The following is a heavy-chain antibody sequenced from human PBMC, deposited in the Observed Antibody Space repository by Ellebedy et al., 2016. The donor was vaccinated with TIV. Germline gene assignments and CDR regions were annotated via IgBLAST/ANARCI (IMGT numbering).Heavy chain of an antibody. CDR3: ARYTMIVAGAFDI. CDR1: GYTFTSYD. V-gene: IGHV1-8*02. J-gene: IGHJ3*02. Sequence: ASVKVSCKASGYTFTSYDINWVRQATGQGLEWMGWMNPNSGNTGYAQKFQGRVTMTRDTSTSTVYMELSSLRSEDTAVYYCARYTMIVAGAFDIWGQGTMATVSS. D-gene: IGHD3-22*01. CDR2: MNPNSGNT.